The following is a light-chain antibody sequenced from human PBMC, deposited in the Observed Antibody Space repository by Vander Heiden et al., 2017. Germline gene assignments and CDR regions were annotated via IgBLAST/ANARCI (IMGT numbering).Light chain of an antibody. CDR1: QSLLYRSNSKNY. Sequence: DIVMTQSPDSLDVSRGERATINCKSSQSLLYRSNSKNYLAWYQQKSGQPPKVLIYWASTRESGVPDRFSGSGSGTDFTLTISSLQAEDVAVYYCQQYYTTPYTFGQGTKLEIK. J-gene: IGKJ2*01. CDR2: WAS. CDR3: QQYYTTPYT. V-gene: IGKV4-1*01.